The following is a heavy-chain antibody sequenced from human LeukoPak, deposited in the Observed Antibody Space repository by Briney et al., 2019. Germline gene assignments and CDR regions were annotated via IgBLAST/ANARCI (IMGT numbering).Heavy chain of an antibody. D-gene: IGHD6-25*01. J-gene: IGHJ5*02. CDR1: GGSISSYY. CDR3: AREGGDPRWFDP. CDR2: INTSGST. Sequence: SETLSLTCTVSGGSISSYYWTWIRQSAGKGLEWIGRINTSGSTNYNPSLRSRVTMSVNTSKNQFSLNLTSVTAADTAVYSCAREGGDPRWFDPWGQGTLITVSS. V-gene: IGHV4-4*07.